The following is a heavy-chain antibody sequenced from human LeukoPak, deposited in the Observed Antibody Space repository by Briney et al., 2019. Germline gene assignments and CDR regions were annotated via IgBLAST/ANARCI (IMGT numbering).Heavy chain of an antibody. V-gene: IGHV3-74*01. J-gene: IGHJ4*02. D-gene: IGHD3-10*01. CDR3: ARAWMFGFGGVYY. CDR1: GFTFSSYW. Sequence: SGGSLRLSCAASGFTFSSYWMHWVRQAPGKGLVWVSRINSDGSITSYADSVKGRFTISRDNAKNSLYLQMNSLRAEDTAVYYCARAWMFGFGGVYYWGQGTLVTVSS. CDR2: INSDGSIT.